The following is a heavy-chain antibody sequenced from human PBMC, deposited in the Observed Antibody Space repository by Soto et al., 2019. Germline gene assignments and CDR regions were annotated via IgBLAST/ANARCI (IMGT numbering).Heavy chain of an antibody. CDR1: GFTFSSSG. V-gene: IGHV3-33*01. D-gene: IGHD2-15*01. J-gene: IGHJ3*02. CDR3: ARLYCSAASCYSVGAFDI. Sequence: SLRLSCAASGFTFSSSGMHWVRQAPGKGLEWVALIWFDGSDKYYTESVKGRFTISRDNSKSTLYLQMNSLRAEDTAVYYCARLYCSAASCYSVGAFDIRGQGTMVTVSS. CDR2: IWFDGSDK.